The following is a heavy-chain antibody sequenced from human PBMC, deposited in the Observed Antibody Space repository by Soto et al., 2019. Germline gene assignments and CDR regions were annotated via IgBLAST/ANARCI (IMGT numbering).Heavy chain of an antibody. CDR2: IWYDGSNK. D-gene: IGHD4-17*01. CDR1: GPTFSSYG. Sequence: PGGSLRLSCAASGPTFSSYGMTWVRQAPGKGLEWVAVIWYDGSNKYYADSVKGRFTISRDNSKNTLYLQMNSLRAEDTAVYYCARGKHDYVADLLDYWGQGTLVTVSS. V-gene: IGHV3-33*08. J-gene: IGHJ4*02. CDR3: ARGKHDYVADLLDY.